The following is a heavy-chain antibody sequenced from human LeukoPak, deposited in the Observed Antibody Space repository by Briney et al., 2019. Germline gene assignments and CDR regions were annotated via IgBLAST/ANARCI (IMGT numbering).Heavy chain of an antibody. CDR2: INPSGGST. J-gene: IGHJ3*02. CDR3: ARGASTYGDPPGAFDI. CDR1: GYTFTSYY. V-gene: IGHV1-46*01. Sequence: ASVKVSCKASGYTFTSYYMHWMRQAPGQGLEWMGIINPSGGSTSYAQKFQGRVTMTRDMSTSTVYMELSSLRSEDTAVYYCARGASTYGDPPGAFDIWGQGTMVTVSS. D-gene: IGHD4-17*01.